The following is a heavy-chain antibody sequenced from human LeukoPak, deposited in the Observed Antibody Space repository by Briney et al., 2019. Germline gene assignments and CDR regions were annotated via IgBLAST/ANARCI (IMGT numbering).Heavy chain of an antibody. V-gene: IGHV3-7*03. CDR2: IKEDGSER. Sequence: GGSLTLSCAASGFTISTYWVSWVRQAPGKGPEWVAGIKEDGSERDYVDSVKGRFTISRDNAKNSLYLQMNSLGAEDTAVYYCAKSHLPAAGVKPFDCWGQGTLVTVSS. CDR1: GFTISTYW. D-gene: IGHD6-13*01. CDR3: AKSHLPAAGVKPFDC. J-gene: IGHJ4*02.